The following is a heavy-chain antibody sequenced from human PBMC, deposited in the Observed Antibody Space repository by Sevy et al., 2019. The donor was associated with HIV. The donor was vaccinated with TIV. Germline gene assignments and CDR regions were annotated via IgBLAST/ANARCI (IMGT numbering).Heavy chain of an antibody. D-gene: IGHD1-26*01. V-gene: IGHV3-7*01. CDR1: GFTLSSYW. J-gene: IGHJ4*02. CDR2: IDQDGSTK. CDR3: ARDRYSGTYSGNY. Sequence: GGSLRLSCAASGFTLSSYWMTWVRQAPGKGLEWVANIDQDGSTKDYVDSVKGRFTISRDNAKNSLYLQMDSLRVEDTAFYYCARDRYSGTYSGNYWGQGTLVTVSS.